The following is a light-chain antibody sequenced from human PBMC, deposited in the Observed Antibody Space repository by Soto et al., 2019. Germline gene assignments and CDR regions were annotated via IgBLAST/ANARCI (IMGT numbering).Light chain of an antibody. CDR1: SSDIGSYNL. J-gene: IGLJ1*01. CDR3: SSFANSSTLLFV. Sequence: QSALTQPASVSGSPGQSITISCTGTSSDIGSYNLVSWYQQHPGKAPKLILYEGNKRPSGVSNRFSGSKSGNTASLTISGLQADDEADYYCSSFANSSTLLFVFGTGTQLTVL. V-gene: IGLV2-23*01. CDR2: EGN.